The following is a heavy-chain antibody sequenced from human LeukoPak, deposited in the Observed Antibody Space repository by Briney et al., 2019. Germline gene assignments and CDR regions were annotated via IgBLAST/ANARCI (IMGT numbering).Heavy chain of an antibody. CDR2: INHSGST. Sequence: SETLSLTCAVYGGSFSGYYWSWIRQPPGKGLEWIGEINHSGSTNYNPSLKSRVTISVDTSKNQFSLKLSSVTAADTAVYCCARGRLVVPAAMSEVYYYYYGMDVWGKGTTVTVSS. CDR1: GGSFSGYY. D-gene: IGHD2-2*01. CDR3: ARGRLVVPAAMSEVYYYYYGMDV. V-gene: IGHV4-34*01. J-gene: IGHJ6*04.